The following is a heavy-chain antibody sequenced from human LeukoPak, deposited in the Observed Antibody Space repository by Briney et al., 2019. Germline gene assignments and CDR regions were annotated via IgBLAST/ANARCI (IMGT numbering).Heavy chain of an antibody. J-gene: IGHJ5*02. CDR3: ARRRLGYCSSTSCHNWFDP. D-gene: IGHD2-2*01. CDR2: IYPGDSDT. CDR1: GYSFTSYW. Sequence: GESLKISCKGSGYSFTSYWIGWVRQMPGKGLEWMGIIYPGDSDTRYSPSFQGQVTISADKSIGTAYLQWSSLKASDTAMYYCARRRLGYCSSTSCHNWFDPWGQGTLVTVSS. V-gene: IGHV5-51*01.